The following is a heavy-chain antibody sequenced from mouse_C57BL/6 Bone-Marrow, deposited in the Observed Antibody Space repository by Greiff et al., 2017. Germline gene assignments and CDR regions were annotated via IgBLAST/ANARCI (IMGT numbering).Heavy chain of an antibody. CDR1: GYTFPSYW. CDR3: ARVTGYYAMDY. D-gene: IGHD4-1*01. CDR2: IYPGSGST. V-gene: IGHV1-55*01. J-gene: IGHJ4*01. Sequence: QVQLQQPGAELVKPGASVKMSCKASGYTFPSYWITWVKQRPGQGLEWIGDIYPGSGSTNYNEKFKSKATLTVETSSSTAYMQLSSLTSEDSAVYYCARVTGYYAMDYWGQGTSVTVSS.